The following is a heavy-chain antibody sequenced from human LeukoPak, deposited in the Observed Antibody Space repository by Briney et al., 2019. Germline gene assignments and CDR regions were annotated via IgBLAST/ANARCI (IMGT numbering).Heavy chain of an antibody. Sequence: GGSLRLSCAASGFTFSSYSMNWVRQAPGKGLEWVSSISSSSSYTYYADSVKGRFTISRDNAKNSLYLQMNSLRAEDTAVYYCASALDRNDYWGQGTLVTVSS. J-gene: IGHJ4*02. CDR2: ISSSSSYT. V-gene: IGHV3-21*01. CDR3: ASALDRNDY. CDR1: GFTFSSYS.